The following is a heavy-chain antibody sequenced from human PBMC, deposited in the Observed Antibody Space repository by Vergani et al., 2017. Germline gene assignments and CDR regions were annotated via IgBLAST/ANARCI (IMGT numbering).Heavy chain of an antibody. V-gene: IGHV4-39*07. J-gene: IGHJ3*01. CDR3: VRAGFRGNDFAAFDL. CDR2: IFHDGRN. Sequence: QLQLQESGPGLVKPSETLSLTCTVSGGSISSSSYYWGWIRQPPGKGLEWIGEIFHDGRNNNNPSLKSRVTISMDKSKNQVSLKLTSVTAADTAMYYCVRAGFRGNDFAAFDLWGHGTMVTVSS. CDR1: GGSISSSSYY. D-gene: IGHD3-3*01.